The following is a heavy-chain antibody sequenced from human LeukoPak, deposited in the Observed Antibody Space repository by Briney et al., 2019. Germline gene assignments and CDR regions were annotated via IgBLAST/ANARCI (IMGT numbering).Heavy chain of an antibody. CDR3: ATSDSSSWYYFDY. CDR1: GFTFSSYG. CDR2: ISYDGSNK. J-gene: IGHJ4*02. V-gene: IGHV3-30*03. D-gene: IGHD6-13*01. Sequence: GGSLRLSCAASGFTFSSYGMHWVRQAPGKGLEWVAVISYDGSNKYYADSVKGRFTISRDNSKNTLYLQMNSLRAEDTAVYYCATSDSSSWYYFDYWGQGTLVTVSS.